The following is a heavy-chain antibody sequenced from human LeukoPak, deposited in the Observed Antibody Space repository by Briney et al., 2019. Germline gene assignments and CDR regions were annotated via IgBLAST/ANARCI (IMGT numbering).Heavy chain of an antibody. CDR1: GYTFTGYY. CDR2: INPDRGGT. CDR3: ATEPPGYSSGDGTDYYYGMDV. J-gene: IGHJ6*02. Sequence: ASLKVSCKASGYTFTGYYIHWVRQAPGQGLEWMGWINPDRGGTNYAQKFQGRVTMTRDTTITTAYMELSRLRSDDTAVYCCATEPPGYSSGDGTDYYYGMDVWGQGTTVTVSS. V-gene: IGHV1-2*02. D-gene: IGHD6-19*01.